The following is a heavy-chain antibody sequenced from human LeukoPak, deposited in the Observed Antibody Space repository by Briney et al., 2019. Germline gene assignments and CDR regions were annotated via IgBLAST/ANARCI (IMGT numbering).Heavy chain of an antibody. CDR1: GYSFTGYY. CDR3: SSSLRNYFDY. CDR2: IYPNSGGT. Sequence: ASVKVSCKASGYSFTGYYMHWVRQAPGQGLEWMGWIYPNSGGTNFAQKFQGRVTMTRDTSISTAYMELSSLTSDDTALYYCSSSLRNYFDYWGQGTLVTVSS. V-gene: IGHV1-2*02. J-gene: IGHJ4*02.